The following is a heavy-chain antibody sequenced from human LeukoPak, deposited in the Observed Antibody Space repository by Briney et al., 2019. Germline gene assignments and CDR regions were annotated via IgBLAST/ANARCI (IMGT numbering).Heavy chain of an antibody. CDR1: GFSLNDYH. CDR3: AKATRVYQYYYYGMDV. CDR2: INSRTSDI. D-gene: IGHD6-13*01. J-gene: IGHJ6*02. V-gene: IGHV3-21*06. Sequence: GGSLRLSCAASGFSLNDYHMNWVRQAPGKGLEWVSFINSRTSDIYYADSVKGRFTISRDDAKDSLYLQMNSLRVEDTAVYYCAKATRVYQYYYYGMDVWGQGTTVTVSS.